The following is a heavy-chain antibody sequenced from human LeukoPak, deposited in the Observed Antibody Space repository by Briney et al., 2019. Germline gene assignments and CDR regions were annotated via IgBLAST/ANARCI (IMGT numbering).Heavy chain of an antibody. J-gene: IGHJ4*02. D-gene: IGHD2-2*02. CDR1: GYTLTELS. V-gene: IGHV1-24*01. CDR2: FDPEDGET. Sequence: ASVKVSCKVSGYTLTELSMHWVRQAPGKGLEWMGGFDPEDGETIYARKFQGRVTMTEDTSTDTAYMELSSLRSEDTAVYYCATDPQYCSSTSCYMRDYWGQGTLVTVSS. CDR3: ATDPQYCSSTSCYMRDY.